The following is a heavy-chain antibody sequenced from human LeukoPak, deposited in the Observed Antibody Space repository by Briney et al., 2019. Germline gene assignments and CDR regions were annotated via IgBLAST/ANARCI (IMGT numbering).Heavy chain of an antibody. V-gene: IGHV4-38-2*01. CDR3: ARQGDYDFWSGYYHRYFDY. CDR1: GYSISSGYY. D-gene: IGHD3-3*01. J-gene: IGHJ4*02. CDR2: IYHSGST. Sequence: SETLSLTCAVSGYSISSGYYWGWIRQPPGKGLEWIGGIYHSGSTYYNPSLKSRVTISVDTSKNQFSLKLSSVTAADTAVYYCARQGDYDFWSGYYHRYFDYWGQGTLVTVSS.